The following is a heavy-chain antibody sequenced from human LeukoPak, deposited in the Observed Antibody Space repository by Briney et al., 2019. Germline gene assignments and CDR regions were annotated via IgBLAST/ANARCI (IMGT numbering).Heavy chain of an antibody. J-gene: IGHJ4*02. CDR3: AKDLFLYSSSSVFDY. Sequence: GGSLRLSCAASGFTFSSYGMHWVRQAPGKGLEWVAFIRYDGSNKYYADSVKGRFTISRDNSKNTLYLQMNSLRAEDTAVYYCAKDLFLYSSSSVFDYWGQGTLVTVSS. V-gene: IGHV3-30*02. D-gene: IGHD6-6*01. CDR2: IRYDGSNK. CDR1: GFTFSSYG.